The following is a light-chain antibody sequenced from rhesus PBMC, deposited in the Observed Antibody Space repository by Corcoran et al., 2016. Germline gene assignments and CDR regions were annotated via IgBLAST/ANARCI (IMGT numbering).Light chain of an antibody. V-gene: IGKV1-25*01. CDR1: QGISSF. J-gene: IGKJ2*01. CDR2: AAS. CDR3: HQHDTYPYS. Sequence: DIQMTQSPSSLSASVGDRVTIACRASQGISSFLAWYQQQPGRAPKLLIYAASTLHSGVPSRFSGNGSGTDFTLTISSLQPEDFATYYCHQHDTYPYSFGQGTKVEIK.